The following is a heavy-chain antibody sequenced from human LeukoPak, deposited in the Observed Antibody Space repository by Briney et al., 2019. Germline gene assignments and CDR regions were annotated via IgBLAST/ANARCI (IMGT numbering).Heavy chain of an antibody. Sequence: PGGSLRLSCAASGFTFSSYAMSWVRQAPGKGLEWVSAISGSGGSTYYADSVKGRFTISRDNSKNTLYLQMNSLRAEDTAVYYCAKEGSPYYDFWSGYYLYYFDYWGQGTLVTVSS. CDR3: AKEGSPYYDFWSGYYLYYFDY. D-gene: IGHD3-3*01. V-gene: IGHV3-23*01. CDR2: ISGSGGST. CDR1: GFTFSSYA. J-gene: IGHJ4*02.